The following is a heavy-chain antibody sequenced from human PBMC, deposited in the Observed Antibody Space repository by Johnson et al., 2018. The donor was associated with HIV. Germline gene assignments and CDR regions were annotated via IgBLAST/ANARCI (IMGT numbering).Heavy chain of an antibody. CDR1: GFTFSSYW. D-gene: IGHD3-22*01. V-gene: IGHV3-74*01. CDR3: ARDPELDYFDNRAFDI. CDR2: INSDGSST. Sequence: EVQLVESGGGLVQPGGSLRLSCAASGFTFSSYWMHWVRQAPGKGLVWVSRINSDGSSTSYEDSVKGRFTISRDNAKNTLYLQMNSLRAEDTAVYYCARDPELDYFDNRAFDIWGQGTMVTVSS. J-gene: IGHJ3*02.